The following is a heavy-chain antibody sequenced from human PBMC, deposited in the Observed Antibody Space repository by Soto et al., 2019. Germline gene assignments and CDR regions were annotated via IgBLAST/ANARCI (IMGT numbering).Heavy chain of an antibody. CDR1: GGTFSSYA. J-gene: IGHJ2*01. D-gene: IGHD3-22*01. CDR2: IIPIFGTA. CDR3: ARSPTPYYYDSSGYYWYFDL. Sequence: QVQLVQSGAEVKKPGSSVKVSCKAAGGTFSSYAISWVRQAPGQGPEWMGGIIPIFGTANYAQKFQGRVTITADESTRTAYMELSSRRSEDTAVYYCARSPTPYYYDSSGYYWYFDLWGRGTLVTVSS. V-gene: IGHV1-69*01.